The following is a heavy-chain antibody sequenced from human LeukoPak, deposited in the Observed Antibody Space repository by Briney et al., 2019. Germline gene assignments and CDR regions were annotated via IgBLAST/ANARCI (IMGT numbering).Heavy chain of an antibody. CDR3: ARESRYYDSSGYYYGYFDL. CDR2: IYHSGST. D-gene: IGHD3-22*01. V-gene: IGHV4-30-2*01. J-gene: IGHJ2*01. CDR1: GGSISSGGYS. Sequence: SQTLSLTCTVSGGSISSGGYSWSWIRQPPGKGLEWIGYIYHSGSTYYNPSLKSRVTISVDRSKNQFSLKLSSVTAADTAVYYCARESRYYDSSGYYYGYFDLWGRGTLVTVSS.